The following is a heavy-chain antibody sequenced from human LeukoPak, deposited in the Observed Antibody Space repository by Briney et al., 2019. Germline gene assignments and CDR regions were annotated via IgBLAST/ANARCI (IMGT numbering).Heavy chain of an antibody. CDR1: GGSFSGYH. Sequence: SETLSLTCAVYGGSFSGYHWSWIRQPPGKGLEWIGEINRSGSTKYNQSVKSRITISIDTSKNHFSLKLSSVTAADTAVYYCARGGGAAAGHYYYYLDDWGKGTMVTVSS. J-gene: IGHJ6*03. CDR3: ARGGGAAAGHYYYYLDD. CDR2: INRSGST. V-gene: IGHV4-34*01. D-gene: IGHD6-13*01.